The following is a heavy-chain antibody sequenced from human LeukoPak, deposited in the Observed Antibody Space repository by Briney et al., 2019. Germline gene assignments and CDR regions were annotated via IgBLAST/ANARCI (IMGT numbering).Heavy chain of an antibody. D-gene: IGHD6-19*01. CDR1: GGSISSYY. J-gene: IGHJ5*02. Sequence: TSETLSLTCTVSGGSISSYYWSWIRQPPGKGLEWIGYIYYSGSTNYNPSLKSRVTISVDTSKNQFSLKLSSVTAADTAVYYCARGRGVAGTWGQGTLVTVSS. V-gene: IGHV4-59*08. CDR2: IYYSGST. CDR3: ARGRGVAGT.